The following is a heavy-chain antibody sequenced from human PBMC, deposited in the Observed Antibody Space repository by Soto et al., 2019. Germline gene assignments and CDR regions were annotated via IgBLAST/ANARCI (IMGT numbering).Heavy chain of an antibody. V-gene: IGHV3-30*18. CDR2: ISYDGSNK. J-gene: IGHJ5*02. CDR1: GFTFSSYG. CDR3: AKDYSWKAAAPSWFDP. Sequence: GGSLRLSCAASGFTFSSYGMHWVRQAPGKGLEWVAVISYDGSNKYYADSVKGRFTISRDNSKNTLYLQMNSLRAEDTAVYYCAKDYSWKAAAPSWFDPWGQGTLVTVSS. D-gene: IGHD6-13*01.